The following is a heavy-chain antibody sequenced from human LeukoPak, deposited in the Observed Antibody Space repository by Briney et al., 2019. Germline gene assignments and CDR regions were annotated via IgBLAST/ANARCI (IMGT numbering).Heavy chain of an antibody. CDR1: GGSISSGGYY. V-gene: IGHV4-31*03. D-gene: IGHD3-22*01. J-gene: IGHJ4*02. CDR3: ARGPTYYYDS. CDR2: IYYSGST. Sequence: SETPSLTCTVSGGSISSGGYYWSWIRQHPGKGLEWIGYIYYSGSTYYNPSLKSRVTISVDRSKNQLSLKLSSVTAADTAVYYCARGPTYYYDSWGQGTLVTVSS.